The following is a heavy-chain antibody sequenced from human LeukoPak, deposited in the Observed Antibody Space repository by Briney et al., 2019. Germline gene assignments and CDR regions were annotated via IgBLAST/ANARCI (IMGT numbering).Heavy chain of an antibody. CDR2: ISGSGGST. CDR1: GFTVSSNY. CDR3: AKDKAVASSYYFDY. Sequence: AGGSLRLSCAASGFTVSSNYMSWVRQAPGKGLEWVSAISGSGGSTYYADSVKGRFTISRDNSKNTLYLQMNSLRAEDTAVYYCAKDKAVASSYYFDYWGQGTLVTVSS. V-gene: IGHV3-23*01. J-gene: IGHJ4*02. D-gene: IGHD6-19*01.